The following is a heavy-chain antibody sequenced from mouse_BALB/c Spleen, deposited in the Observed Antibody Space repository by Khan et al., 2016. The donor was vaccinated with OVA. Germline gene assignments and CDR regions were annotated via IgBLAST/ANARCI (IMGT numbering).Heavy chain of an antibody. CDR1: GFSLPTYG. D-gene: IGHD1-1*01. J-gene: IGHJ4*01. CDR2: FWGDGST. V-gene: IGHV2-3*01. Sequence: QVQLKESGPGLVAPSQSLSITSTVSGFSLPTYGVTWVRHPPGKVLEWLGGFWGDGSTNYHSTLKSRLIISKDNSKRQVFLTLNSLQTDDTATYYCAKFTPDYYSMDYWGQGTSVTVSS. CDR3: AKFTPDYYSMDY.